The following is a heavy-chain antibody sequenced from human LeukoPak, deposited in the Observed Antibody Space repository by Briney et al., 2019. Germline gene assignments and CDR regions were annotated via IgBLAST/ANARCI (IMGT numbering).Heavy chain of an antibody. D-gene: IGHD5-12*01. CDR3: AKHIVGGYDWIYNSDYYYAMDV. Sequence: GRSLRLSCAASGFTFSSYAIHWVSQAPGKGLEWVATVSSEGRNQYYADPVKGRFSISRDNSQNTVYLQMNSLRPEDTAVYYCAKHIVGGYDWIYNSDYYYAMDVWGQGTTVTVSS. V-gene: IGHV3-30*18. CDR2: VSSEGRNQ. J-gene: IGHJ6*02. CDR1: GFTFSSYA.